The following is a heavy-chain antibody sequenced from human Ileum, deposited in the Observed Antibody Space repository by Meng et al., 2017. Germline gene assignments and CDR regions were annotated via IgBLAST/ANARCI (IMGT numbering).Heavy chain of an antibody. CDR1: EFTLNNFA. Sequence: EVTLWESGGGRVQPGGSVTRSCVGSEFTLNNFAMTWVRQTPGKGLEWVASLSASGRTPEYADSVKGRFTVSRDNSKNALFLHMTNLRVADTALYSCAKGISVIPTAFDHWGQGTLVTVSS. D-gene: IGHD2/OR15-2a*01. CDR2: LSASGRTP. J-gene: IGHJ4*02. V-gene: IGHV3-23*01. CDR3: AKGISVIPTAFDH.